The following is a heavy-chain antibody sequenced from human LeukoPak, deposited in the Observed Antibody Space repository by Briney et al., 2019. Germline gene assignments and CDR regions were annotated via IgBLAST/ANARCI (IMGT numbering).Heavy chain of an antibody. CDR1: GESFSGYY. J-gene: IGHJ5*02. D-gene: IGHD6-13*01. V-gene: IGHV4-34*01. CDR2: INHSGST. CDR3: ARDPSSSWSNWFDP. Sequence: PSETLSLTCAVYGESFSGYYWSWIRQPPGKGLEWIGEINHSGSTNYNPSLKSRVTISVDTSKNQFSLKLSSVTAADMAVYYCARDPSSSWSNWFDPWGQGTLVTVSS.